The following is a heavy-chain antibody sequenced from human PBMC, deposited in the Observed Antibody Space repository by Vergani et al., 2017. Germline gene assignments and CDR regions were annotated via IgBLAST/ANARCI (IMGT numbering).Heavy chain of an antibody. Sequence: VQLVESGGGVVQPGGSLRLSCGASGFTLGDYAMTWVRQAPGKGLEWVAFIWSKPYGGTTEYAASVKGRFTISRDDSKSIAYLQMSSLKAEDTAVYYCATPRLRFSYYYYYGMDVWGQGTTVTVSS. J-gene: IGHJ6*02. CDR1: GFTLGDYA. D-gene: IGHD5-12*01. CDR3: ATPRLRFSYYYYYGMDV. V-gene: IGHV3-49*04. CDR2: IWSKPYGGTT.